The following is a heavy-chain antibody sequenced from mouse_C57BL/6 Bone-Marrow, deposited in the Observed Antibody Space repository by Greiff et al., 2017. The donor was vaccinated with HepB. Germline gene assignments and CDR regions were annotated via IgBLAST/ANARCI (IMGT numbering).Heavy chain of an antibody. CDR3: ARCWGKTWYFDV. CDR1: GYTFTDYN. Sequence: EVQLVESGPELVKPGASVKMSCKASGYTFTDYNMHWVKQSHGKSLEWIGYINPNNGGTSYNQKFKGKATLTVNKSSSTAYMELRSLTSEDSAVYYCARCWGKTWYFDVWGTGTTVTVSS. V-gene: IGHV1-22*01. J-gene: IGHJ1*03. CDR2: INPNNGGT.